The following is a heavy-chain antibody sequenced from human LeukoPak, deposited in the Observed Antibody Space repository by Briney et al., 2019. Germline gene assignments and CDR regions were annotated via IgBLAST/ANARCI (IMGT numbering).Heavy chain of an antibody. CDR3: ANDLLGYCSGGSCENPGY. Sequence: GGSLRLSCAASGFTFSSYWMHWVRQAPGKGLVWVSRINSDGSSTSYADSVKGRFTISRDNAKNTLYLQMNSLRAEDTAVYCCANDLLGYCSGGSCENPGYWGQGTLVTVSS. D-gene: IGHD2-15*01. CDR2: INSDGSST. V-gene: IGHV3-74*01. J-gene: IGHJ4*02. CDR1: GFTFSSYW.